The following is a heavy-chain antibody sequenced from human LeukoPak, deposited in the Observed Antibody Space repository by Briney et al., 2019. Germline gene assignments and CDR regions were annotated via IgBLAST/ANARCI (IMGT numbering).Heavy chain of an antibody. D-gene: IGHD6-13*01. V-gene: IGHV4-59*01. CDR1: GGSISSYY. CDR2: IYYSGST. CDR3: AIGVGTAVAVSPTRLDF. Sequence: PSETLSLTCTGSGGSISSYYWTWIRQPPGKGREWIGYIYYSGSTNYNPSLKSRVTKSLDTSKHHFSLNLHSVNVAGTAVYDCAIGVGTAVAVSPTRLDFWGQGTQVTVSS. J-gene: IGHJ4*02.